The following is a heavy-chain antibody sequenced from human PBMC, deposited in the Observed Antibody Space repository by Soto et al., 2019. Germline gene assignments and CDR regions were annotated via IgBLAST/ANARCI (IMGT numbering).Heavy chain of an antibody. CDR2: IYYSGTT. J-gene: IGHJ4*02. D-gene: IGHD3-3*01. CDR3: ARLTHYNFWSGSYSQTYYFDY. V-gene: IGHV4-39*01. Sequence: SEALSLPCTVSVGSISSSSYYWCWIRQPPVKWMDLIGNIYYSGTTYYNPSLKSRVTMSVDTSKNQFSLRLSSVTPADTALYYCARLTHYNFWSGSYSQTYYFDYWGQGTLVTVSS. CDR1: VGSISSSSYY.